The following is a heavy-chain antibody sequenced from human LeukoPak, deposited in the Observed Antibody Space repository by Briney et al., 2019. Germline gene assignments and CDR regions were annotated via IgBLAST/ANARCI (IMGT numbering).Heavy chain of an antibody. V-gene: IGHV4-34*01. D-gene: IGHD2-21*01. J-gene: IGHJ5*02. CDR3: ARRRYSRWFDP. CDR1: GGSFSGYY. CDR2: INHSGST. Sequence: SEPLSLTCAVYGGSFSGYYWSWIRQPPGKGLEWIGEINHSGSTNYNPSLKSRVTISVDTSKNQFSLKPSSVTAADTAVYYCARRRYSRWFDPWGQGTLVTVSS.